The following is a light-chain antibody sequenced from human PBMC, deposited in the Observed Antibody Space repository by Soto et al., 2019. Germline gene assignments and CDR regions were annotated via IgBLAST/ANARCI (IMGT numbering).Light chain of an antibody. CDR3: CSYAGGGV. Sequence: QSALTQPRSVSGSPGQSVSISCAGTSTDFGGYKYVSWYQQHPGKAPKLMIFDVSDRPSGVPDRFSGSKSGNTASLSISGLQPEDEADYCCCSYAGGGVFGGGTKLTVL. J-gene: IGLJ3*02. CDR2: DVS. V-gene: IGLV2-11*01. CDR1: STDFGGYKY.